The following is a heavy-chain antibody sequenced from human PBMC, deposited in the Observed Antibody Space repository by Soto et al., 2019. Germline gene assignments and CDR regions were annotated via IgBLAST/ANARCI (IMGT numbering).Heavy chain of an antibody. D-gene: IGHD6-13*01. CDR2: ITWNRDTM. V-gene: IGHV3-9*01. Sequence: EVQLVESGGGLVQPGRSLRLSCAASGFTFHDYAMHWVRQPPGKGLEWVSGITWNRDTMGYADSVKGRFTISRDNAKNSLHVQMNSRRGEDTALYYCTKNGGAAACTSSYYSYTMAVWGKGTTVTVSS. CDR3: TKNGGAAACTSSYYSYTMAV. CDR1: GFTFHDYA. J-gene: IGHJ6*01.